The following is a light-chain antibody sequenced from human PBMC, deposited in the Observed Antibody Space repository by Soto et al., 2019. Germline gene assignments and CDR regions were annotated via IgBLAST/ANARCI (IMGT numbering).Light chain of an antibody. J-gene: IGKJ1*01. CDR3: QQYGSSGT. V-gene: IGKV3-20*01. CDR1: QRVSTN. Sequence: EIVMTQSPATLSVSPGERATLSCRASQRVSTNLAWYQQKPGQAPRLLIYGASTRATGIPDRFSGSGSGTDFTLTISRLEPEDFAVYYCQQYGSSGTFGQGTKV. CDR2: GAS.